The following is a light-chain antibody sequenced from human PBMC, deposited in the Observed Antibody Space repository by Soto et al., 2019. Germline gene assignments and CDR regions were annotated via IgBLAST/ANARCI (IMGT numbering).Light chain of an antibody. CDR2: EVT. V-gene: IGLV2-14*01. CDR1: SGDIGSYNR. CDR3: SSYAGSNTYVV. J-gene: IGLJ2*01. Sequence: QSVLTQPASVSGSPGQSITISCTGTSGDIGSYNRVSWYQQHPGKAPKLIIYEVTDRPSGVSNRFSGSKSGNTASLTISGLQAEDEAEYYCSSYAGSNTYVVFGGGTKLTVL.